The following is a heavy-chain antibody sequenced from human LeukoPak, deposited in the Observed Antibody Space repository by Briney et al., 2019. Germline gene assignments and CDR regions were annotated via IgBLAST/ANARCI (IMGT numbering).Heavy chain of an antibody. J-gene: IGHJ5*02. CDR2: ISGSGSTI. D-gene: IGHD2-15*01. CDR1: GFTFSSYE. V-gene: IGHV3-48*03. Sequence: GGSLRLSCAASGFTFSSYEMNWVRQAPGKGLEWVSYISGSGSTIYYADSVKGRFTISRDNAKNSLYLQMNSLRAEDTAVYYCARDRCSGGSCYWFDPWGQGTLVTVSS. CDR3: ARDRCSGGSCYWFDP.